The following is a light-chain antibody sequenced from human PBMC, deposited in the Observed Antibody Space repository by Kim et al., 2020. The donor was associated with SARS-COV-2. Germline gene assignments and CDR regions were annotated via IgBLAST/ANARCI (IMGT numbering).Light chain of an antibody. CDR3: NSWDSSGNHRV. J-gene: IGLJ3*02. V-gene: IGLV3-19*02. CDR2: GKN. Sequence: SSELTQYPAVSVALGQTVRITCQGDSLRSYYASWYQQKPGQAPVRVIYGKNNRPSGIPDRFSGSSSGNTASLTFTGAQAEDEADYYCNSWDSSGNHRVFGGGTQLNVL. CDR1: SLRSYY.